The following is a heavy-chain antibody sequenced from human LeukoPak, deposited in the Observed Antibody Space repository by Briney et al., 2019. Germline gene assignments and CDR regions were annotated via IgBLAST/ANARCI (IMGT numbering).Heavy chain of an antibody. CDR3: ARDAPRTWFDP. CDR1: GGSISSGNYY. CDR2: IYSSGST. Sequence: SETLSLTCTVSGGSISSGNYYWSWIRQPAGKGLEWIGRIYSSGSTNYNPSLKSRVTISPDTSENQFSLKLTSVTAADTAVYYCARDAPRTWFDPWGQGTLVTVSS. V-gene: IGHV4-61*02. J-gene: IGHJ5*02.